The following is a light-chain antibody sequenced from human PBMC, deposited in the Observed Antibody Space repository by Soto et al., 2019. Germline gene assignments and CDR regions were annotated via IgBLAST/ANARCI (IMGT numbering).Light chain of an antibody. J-gene: IGKJ1*01. V-gene: IGKV1-6*01. CDR3: LQDYNYPWT. CDR2: AAS. Sequence: AIQMTQSPSSLSASVGDRVTITCRARQGIRNDLGWYQQKPGKAPKLLIYAASSLQSGVPSMFSGSGSGTDFTLTISSLQPDDFATYYCLQDYNYPWTFGQGTKVEIK. CDR1: QGIRND.